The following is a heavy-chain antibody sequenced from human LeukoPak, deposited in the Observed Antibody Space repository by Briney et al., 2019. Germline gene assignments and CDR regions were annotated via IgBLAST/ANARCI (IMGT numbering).Heavy chain of an antibody. V-gene: IGHV7-4-1*02. Sequence: GASVKVSCKTSGYSFTIYAMNWVRQAPGQGLEWMGWINTNTGNPTYAQVFTGRLVFSLDTSVSTAFLQISSLKAEDTAVYYCAISTGAVGIYYGMDVWGQGTTVTVSS. CDR2: INTNTGNP. CDR1: GYSFTIYA. J-gene: IGHJ6*02. CDR3: AISTGAVGIYYGMDV. D-gene: IGHD1-14*01.